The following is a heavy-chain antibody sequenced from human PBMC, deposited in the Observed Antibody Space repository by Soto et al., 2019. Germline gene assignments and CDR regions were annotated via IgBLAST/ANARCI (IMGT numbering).Heavy chain of an antibody. CDR2: ISHSGRT. V-gene: IGHV4-59*01. CDR1: GGSTSNYY. J-gene: IGHJ4*02. CDR3: SYGSSFDY. Sequence: PSETLSLTCTVSGGSTSNYYWSWIRQPPGKGLEWIGYISHSGRTNYDPSLKSRLTMSVDTSQNQFSLQLNSVTAADTAVYYCSYGSSFDYWGQGTLVTVSS. D-gene: IGHD3-10*01.